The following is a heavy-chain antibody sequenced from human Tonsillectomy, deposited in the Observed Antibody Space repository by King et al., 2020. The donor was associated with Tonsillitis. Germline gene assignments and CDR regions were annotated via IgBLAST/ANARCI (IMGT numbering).Heavy chain of an antibody. J-gene: IGHJ4*02. Sequence: QITLQESGPALVKPTQTLTLTCTFSGFSLSTSGMRVNWIRQPPGKALEWLARIDWDDDKFYSTSLKTRLTISKGTSKNQVVLTMTNMDPVDTATFYCARGFGGYSFDYWGQGTLVTVSS. V-gene: IGHV2-70*04. CDR2: IDWDDDK. CDR3: ARGFGGYSFDY. CDR1: GFSLSTSGMR. D-gene: IGHD4-11*01.